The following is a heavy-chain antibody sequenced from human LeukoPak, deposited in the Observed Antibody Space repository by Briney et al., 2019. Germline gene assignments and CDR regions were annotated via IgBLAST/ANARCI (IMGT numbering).Heavy chain of an antibody. Sequence: GPVKVSCKASGYTFTSYYMHWVRQAPGQGLEWMGIINPSGGSTSYAQKFQGRVTMTRDTSTSTVYMELSSLRSEDTAVYYCASPGSGGTGGIDYWGPGTLVTVSS. V-gene: IGHV1-46*01. D-gene: IGHD3-10*01. CDR1: GYTFTSYY. CDR3: ASPGSGGTGGIDY. CDR2: INPSGGST. J-gene: IGHJ4*02.